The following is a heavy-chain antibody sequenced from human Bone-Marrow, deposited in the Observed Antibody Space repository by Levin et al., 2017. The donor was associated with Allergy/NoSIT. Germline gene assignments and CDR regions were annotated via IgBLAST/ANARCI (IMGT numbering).Heavy chain of an antibody. CDR3: ARGDCYSGSCYGPDWFDP. CDR1: GYTFTSYN. CDR2: INPNSGNT. Sequence: VASVKVSGKTSGYTFTSYNVYWVRQATGQGLEWMGYINPNSGNTAYARKFQGRVTMTRNSSITTAYMELSSLRSEDTAMYYCARGDCYSGSCYGPDWFDPWGQGTQVTVSS. J-gene: IGHJ5*02. V-gene: IGHV1-8*01. D-gene: IGHD2-15*01.